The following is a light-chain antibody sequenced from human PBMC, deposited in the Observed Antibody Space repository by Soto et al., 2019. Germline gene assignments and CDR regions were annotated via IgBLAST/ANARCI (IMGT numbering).Light chain of an antibody. CDR1: SSDVGRYNY. V-gene: IGLV2-14*01. J-gene: IGLJ1*01. Sequence: QSALTQPASVSGSPGQSITIYCTGTSSDVGRYNYVSWYQQHPGKAPKLMIYEVSNRPSGVSNRFSGSKSGNTASLTISGLQAEDEADYYCSSYTSSSTPYVFGTGTKVTVL. CDR2: EVS. CDR3: SSYTSSSTPYV.